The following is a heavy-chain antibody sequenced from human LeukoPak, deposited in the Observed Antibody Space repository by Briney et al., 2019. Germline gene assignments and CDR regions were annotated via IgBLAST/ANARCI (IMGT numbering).Heavy chain of an antibody. CDR3: ARAIVVVNWFDP. Sequence: ASVKVSCKASGYTFTSYDINWVRQATGQGLEWMGWMNPNSGNTGYAQKFQGRVTMTRNTSISTAYMELSSLRSEDTAVYYCARAIVVVNWFDPWGQGTLVTVSS. CDR1: GYTFTSYD. J-gene: IGHJ5*02. CDR2: MNPNSGNT. D-gene: IGHD2-2*01. V-gene: IGHV1-8*01.